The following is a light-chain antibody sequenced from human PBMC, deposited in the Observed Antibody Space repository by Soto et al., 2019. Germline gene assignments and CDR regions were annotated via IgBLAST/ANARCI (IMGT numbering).Light chain of an antibody. V-gene: IGLV1-51*01. Sequence: QSVLTQSPSVSAAPGQKVTISCSGSSSNIGKNYVSWYQQLPGTAPKLLIYDNNKRPSGIPDRFSGSKSGTSATLDITGLQTGDEADYYCATWYGSLPGEVFGGGTKLTVL. CDR3: ATWYGSLPGEV. CDR1: SSNIGKNY. CDR2: DNN. J-gene: IGLJ2*01.